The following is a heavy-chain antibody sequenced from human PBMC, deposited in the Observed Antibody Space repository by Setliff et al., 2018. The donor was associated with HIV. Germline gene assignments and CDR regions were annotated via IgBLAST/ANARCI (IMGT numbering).Heavy chain of an antibody. CDR2: IKTKTQRGTT. CDR3: MDFAIAGAWDY. D-gene: IGHD6-13*01. CDR1: GFTFSNSW. J-gene: IGHJ4*02. V-gene: IGHV3-15*01. Sequence: GGSLRLSCAASGFTFSNSWMTWVRQAPGKGLEWVGRIKTKTQRGTTEYATPVKGRFTISRDDSENMLYLQMNDLKTEDTAVYYCMDFAIAGAWDYWGQGTLVTVSS.